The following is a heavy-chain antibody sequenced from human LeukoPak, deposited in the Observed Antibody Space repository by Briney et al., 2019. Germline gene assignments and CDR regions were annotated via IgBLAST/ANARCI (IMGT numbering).Heavy chain of an antibody. CDR3: TTSTVQWLVPDDAFDI. Sequence: ASVKVSCKASGYTFTSYYMHWVRQAPGQGLEWMGIINPSGGSTSYAQKFQGRVTMTRDMSTSTVYMELSSLKTEDTAVYYCTTSTVQWLVPDDAFDIWGQGTMVTVSS. CDR2: INPSGGST. CDR1: GYTFTSYY. V-gene: IGHV1-46*01. D-gene: IGHD6-19*01. J-gene: IGHJ3*02.